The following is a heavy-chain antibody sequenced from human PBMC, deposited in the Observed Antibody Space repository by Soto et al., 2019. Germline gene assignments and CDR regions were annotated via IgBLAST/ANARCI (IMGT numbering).Heavy chain of an antibody. J-gene: IGHJ6*02. CDR2: ISGSGGST. CDR3: ARTPYDYFYYYALDV. V-gene: IGHV3-23*01. CDR1: GFTFNNYA. Sequence: EVQLSESGGGLVQPGGSLRLSCAASGFTFNNYAMSWVRQAPRKGLEWISAISGSGGSTDYADSVKGRFTISRDNSKNTLYLQMNSLRAEDTALYYCARTPYDYFYYYALDVWGQGTTVTVS.